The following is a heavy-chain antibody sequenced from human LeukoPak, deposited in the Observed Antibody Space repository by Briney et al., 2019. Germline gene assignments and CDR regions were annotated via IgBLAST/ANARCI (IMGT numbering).Heavy chain of an antibody. CDR3: ARLSGSSWYDYYYYYMDV. CDR1: GGSISSYY. D-gene: IGHD6-13*01. V-gene: IGHV4-4*07. J-gene: IGHJ6*03. Sequence: EPSETLSLTCTVSGGSISSYYWSWIRQPAGKGLEWIGRIYTSGSTNYNPSLKSRVTMSVDTSKNQFSLKPSSVTAADTAVYYCARLSGSSWYDYYYYYMDVWGKGTTVTVSS. CDR2: IYTSGST.